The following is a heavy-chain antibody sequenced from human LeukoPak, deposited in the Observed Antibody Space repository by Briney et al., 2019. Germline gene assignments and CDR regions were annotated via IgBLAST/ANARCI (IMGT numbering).Heavy chain of an antibody. CDR3: ARDAEDLTTVTTSNWFDP. D-gene: IGHD4-17*01. CDR1: GYTFTSYY. Sequence: GASVKVSCTASGYTFTSYYMHWVRQAPGQGLEWMGIINPSGGSTSYAQKFQGRVTMTRDTSTSTVYMELSSLRSEDTAVYYCARDAEDLTTVTTSNWFDPWGQGTLVTVSS. V-gene: IGHV1-46*01. J-gene: IGHJ5*02. CDR2: INPSGGST.